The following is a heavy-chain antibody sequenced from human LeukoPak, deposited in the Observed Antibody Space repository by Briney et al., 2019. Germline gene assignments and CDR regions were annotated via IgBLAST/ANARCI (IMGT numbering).Heavy chain of an antibody. V-gene: IGHV3-23*01. CDR3: AKSGGTTVYHYYGMDV. CDR1: GFTFSSYV. CDR2: ISGSGGST. D-gene: IGHD2/OR15-2a*01. J-gene: IGHJ6*02. Sequence: SGGSLRLSCAASGFTFSSYVMSWVRQAPGKGLEWVSGISGSGGSTNYTDSVKGRFTISRDNSKNTLYLQMNSLRAEDTAVYYCAKSGGTTVYHYYGMDVWGQGTTVTVSS.